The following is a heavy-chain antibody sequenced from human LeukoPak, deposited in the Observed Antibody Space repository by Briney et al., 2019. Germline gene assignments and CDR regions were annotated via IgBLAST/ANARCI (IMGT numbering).Heavy chain of an antibody. Sequence: WESLTLTCAASGFTVITNDMTWIRQPPGKGLEWISVLYSDGNTKYADSVKGRFTISRDNSKNPLYLEMNSLSPDDTAVYYCARGVEPLAANTLAYGGQGTLVTVSS. CDR1: GFTVITND. D-gene: IGHD3-16*01. J-gene: IGHJ4*02. CDR3: ARGVEPLAANTLAY. CDR2: LYSDGNT. V-gene: IGHV3-53*01.